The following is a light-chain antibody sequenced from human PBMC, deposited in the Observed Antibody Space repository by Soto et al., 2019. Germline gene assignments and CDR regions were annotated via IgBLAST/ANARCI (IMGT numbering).Light chain of an antibody. J-gene: IGKJ1*01. V-gene: IGKV3-20*01. CDR2: GAS. CDR1: QSVSSSY. Sequence: EIVLTQSPGTLSLSPGERATLSCRASQSVSSSYLAWYQQKPGQAPRLLIYGASSTATGIPDRFSGSGSGKDFTLTISRLEPEDFAGYYCQQYDSSPLTFGQGTKVEIK. CDR3: QQYDSSPLT.